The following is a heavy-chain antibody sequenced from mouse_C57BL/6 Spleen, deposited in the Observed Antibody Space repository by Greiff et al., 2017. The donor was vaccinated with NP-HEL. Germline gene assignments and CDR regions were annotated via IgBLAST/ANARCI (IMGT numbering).Heavy chain of an antibody. CDR2: IHPNSGST. V-gene: IGHV1-64*01. CDR1: GYTFTSYW. Sequence: QVQLQQPGAELAKPGASVKLSCKASGYTFTSYWMHWVKQRPGQGLEWIGMIHPNSGSTNYNEKFKSKATLTVDKSSSTAYMQLSSLTSEDSAVYYCAGSGSYYFDYWGQGTTLTVSS. CDR3: AGSGSYYFDY. J-gene: IGHJ2*01. D-gene: IGHD3-2*02.